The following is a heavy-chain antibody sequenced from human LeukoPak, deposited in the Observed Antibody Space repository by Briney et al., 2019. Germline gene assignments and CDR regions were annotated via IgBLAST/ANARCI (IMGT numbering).Heavy chain of an antibody. CDR1: GGSISSYY. CDR3: STYNWNDSDAFDI. Sequence: SETLSLTCTVSGGSISSYYWSWIRLPPGKGLEWIGYIYYSGSTNYNPSLKSRVTISVDTSKNQFSLKLSSVTAADTAVYYCSTYNWNDSDAFDIWGQGTMVTVSS. V-gene: IGHV4-59*01. J-gene: IGHJ3*02. D-gene: IGHD1-20*01. CDR2: IYYSGST.